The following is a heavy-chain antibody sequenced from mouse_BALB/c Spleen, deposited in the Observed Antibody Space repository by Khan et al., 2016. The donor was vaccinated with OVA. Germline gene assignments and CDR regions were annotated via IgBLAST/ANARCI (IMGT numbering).Heavy chain of an antibody. J-gene: IGHJ4*01. V-gene: IGHV1S56*01. D-gene: IGHD2-2*01. CDR2: IYPGNVNT. Sequence: VELVESGPELVKPGASVRISCKASGYTFTSYYIHWVKQRPGQGLEWIGWIYPGNVNTKYNEKFKGKATLTADKSSSTAYMQISSLTSEDSAGSSCARNGSCVADAMDYWGQGTSVTVSS. CDR3: ARNGSCVADAMDY. CDR1: GYTFTSYY.